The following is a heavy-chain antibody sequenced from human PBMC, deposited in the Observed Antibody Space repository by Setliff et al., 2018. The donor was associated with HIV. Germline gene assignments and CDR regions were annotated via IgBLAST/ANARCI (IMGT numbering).Heavy chain of an antibody. D-gene: IGHD3-9*01. CDR3: ARHSYDRYFDWLLQGWFDP. J-gene: IGHJ5*02. Sequence: PSETLSLTCTVSGGSISSGSDYWSWIRQPAGKGLEWIGQIHISGTTNYNPSLKSRVTISIDTSKHQFSLKLTSVTDADTAVYYCARHSYDRYFDWLLQGWFDPWGQGTRVTVSA. V-gene: IGHV4-61*09. CDR2: IHISGTT. CDR1: GGSISSGSDY.